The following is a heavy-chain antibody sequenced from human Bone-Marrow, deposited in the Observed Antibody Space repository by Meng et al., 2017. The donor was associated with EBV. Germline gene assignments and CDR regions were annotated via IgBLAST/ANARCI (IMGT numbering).Heavy chain of an antibody. CDR1: GGPFRRDA. Sequence: QVHSGRLGAEGKTHGSSMTVSCKTSGGPFRRDAVSWGRQGPGQGLEWLGGLIPMSGAPHYAQKFQNRVTITADEYTRTHYMELSSLRSDDTAVYYCASESGRGFTPDFWGQGTLVTVSS. D-gene: IGHD3-10*01. CDR3: ASESGRGFTPDF. CDR2: LIPMSGAP. J-gene: IGHJ4*02. V-gene: IGHV1-69*01.